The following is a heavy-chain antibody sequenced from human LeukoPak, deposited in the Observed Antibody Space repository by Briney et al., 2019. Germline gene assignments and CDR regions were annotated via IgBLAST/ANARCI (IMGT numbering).Heavy chain of an antibody. CDR3: AKKAQYNGNYPLDY. CDR1: GFTFSSYA. CDR2: TSDRGDYT. V-gene: IGHV3-23*01. Sequence: GGSLRLSCAASGFTFSSYAMHWVRQAPGKGLEWVSGTSDRGDYTYYADSVKGRFTISRDNSKNTLYLQMNSLRAEDTALYFCAKKAQYNGNYPLDYWGQGTLVTVSS. J-gene: IGHJ4*02. D-gene: IGHD1-26*01.